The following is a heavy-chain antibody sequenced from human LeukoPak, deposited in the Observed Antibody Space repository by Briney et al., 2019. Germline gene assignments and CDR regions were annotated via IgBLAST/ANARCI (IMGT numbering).Heavy chain of an antibody. CDR3: ARETTIVVVPAAIPTFDY. CDR2: ISGSGGST. Sequence: GGSLRLSCAASGFTFSSYAMSWVRQAPGKGLEWVSAISGSGGSTYYADSVKGRFTISRDNFKNTLYLQMNSLRAEDTAVYYCARETTIVVVPAAIPTFDYWGQGTLVTVSS. CDR1: GFTFSSYA. V-gene: IGHV3-23*01. D-gene: IGHD2-2*02. J-gene: IGHJ4*02.